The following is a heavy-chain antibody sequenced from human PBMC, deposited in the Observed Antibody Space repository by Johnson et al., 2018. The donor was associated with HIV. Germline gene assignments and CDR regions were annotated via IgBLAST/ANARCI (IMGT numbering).Heavy chain of an antibody. CDR1: GFTFSTYG. D-gene: IGHD6-25*01. Sequence: VLLLESGGGVVQPGRSLRLSCAASGFTFSTYGMHWVRQAPGKGLEWVARIRYDGREKDYADSVKGRFTISRDNSKNTLYLEMNSLRVEDTAGYYCAEVGTSSSGWQDDAFDIWGQGTVVTVSS. V-gene: IGHV3-33*06. J-gene: IGHJ3*02. CDR3: AEVGTSSSGWQDDAFDI. CDR2: IRYDGREK.